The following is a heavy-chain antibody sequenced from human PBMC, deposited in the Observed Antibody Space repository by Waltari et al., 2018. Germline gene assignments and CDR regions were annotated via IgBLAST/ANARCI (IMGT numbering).Heavy chain of an antibody. J-gene: IGHJ4*02. V-gene: IGHV4-39*01. CDR1: GGSISSSSYY. CDR2: IYYSGRP. D-gene: IGHD6-19*01. CDR3: ARRGSSDWRFDY. Sequence: QLQLQESGPGLVKPSETLSLTCTVSGGSISSSSYYWGWIRQPPGKGLEWIGSIYYSGRPYYNPSLKSRVTISVDTSKNQFSLKLSSVTAADTAVYYCARRGSSDWRFDYWGQGTLVTVSS.